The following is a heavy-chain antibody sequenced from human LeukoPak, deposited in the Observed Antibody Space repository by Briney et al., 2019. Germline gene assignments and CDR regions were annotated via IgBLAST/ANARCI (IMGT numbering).Heavy chain of an antibody. D-gene: IGHD6-13*01. CDR3: ARGGIAAPADY. CDR1: GGTFTSYY. CDR2: INPKSGGP. Sequence: GASVKVSCKASGGTFTSYYIHWVRQAPGQGLEWMGWINPKSGGPNYAQKFEGRVTMTSDTSITTTAYMELTRLRSDDTAVYYCARGGIAAPADYWGQGTQVTVSS. J-gene: IGHJ4*02. V-gene: IGHV1-2*02.